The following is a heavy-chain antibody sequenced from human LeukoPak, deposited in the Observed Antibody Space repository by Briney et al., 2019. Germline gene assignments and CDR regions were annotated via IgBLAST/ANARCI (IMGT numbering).Heavy chain of an antibody. J-gene: IGHJ5*02. CDR1: GGTFSSYA. D-gene: IGHD4/OR15-4a*01. Sequence: SVKVSCKASGGTFSSYAISWVRQAPGQGLEWMGGIIPIFGTANYAQKFQGRVTMTRDTSTSTVYMELSSLRSEDTAVYYCARDLGAQTMVFFDPWGQGTLVTVSS. V-gene: IGHV1-69*05. CDR3: ARDLGAQTMVFFDP. CDR2: IIPIFGTA.